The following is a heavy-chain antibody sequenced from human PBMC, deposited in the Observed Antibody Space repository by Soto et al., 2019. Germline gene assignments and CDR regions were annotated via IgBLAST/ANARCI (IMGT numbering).Heavy chain of an antibody. V-gene: IGHV3-48*02. Sequence: PGGSLRLSCAASGFTFSTYSISWVRQAPVKGLEWVSYVSIIGTGPAYADSVKGRFVMSRDDANKSLFLQVKSLRDDDTAVYYCATNRGLDILFDSWGQGTLVTVSS. CDR3: ATNRGLDILFDS. CDR1: GFTFSTYS. D-gene: IGHD5-12*01. J-gene: IGHJ4*02. CDR2: VSIIGTGP.